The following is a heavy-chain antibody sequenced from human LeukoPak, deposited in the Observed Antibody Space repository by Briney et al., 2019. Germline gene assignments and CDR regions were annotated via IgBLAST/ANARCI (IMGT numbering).Heavy chain of an antibody. J-gene: IGHJ6*03. CDR2: INHSGST. D-gene: IGHD5-12*01. Sequence: PSETLSLTCAVYGGSFSGYYWSWIRQPPGKGLEWIGEINHSGSTNYNPSLKSRVTISVDTSKNQFSLKLSSVTAADTAVYYCARRIYGLRHNNYMDVWGKGTTVTISS. V-gene: IGHV4-34*01. CDR3: ARRIYGLRHNNYMDV. CDR1: GGSFSGYY.